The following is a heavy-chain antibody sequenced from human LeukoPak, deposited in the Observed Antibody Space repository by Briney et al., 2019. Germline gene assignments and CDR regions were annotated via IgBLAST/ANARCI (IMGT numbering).Heavy chain of an antibody. CDR3: TTDREASAFWSGYAY. CDR1: GFTFNNYW. J-gene: IGHJ4*02. V-gene: IGHV3-7*03. CDR2: IKQDGSQK. D-gene: IGHD3-3*01. Sequence: AGGSLRLSCAASGFTFNNYWMSWVRQAPGKGLQWVANIKQDGSQKYYIDSVKGRFTISRDNAKNSLDLQMNSLRPEDTAIYYCTTDREASAFWSGYAYWGQGTLVTVSS.